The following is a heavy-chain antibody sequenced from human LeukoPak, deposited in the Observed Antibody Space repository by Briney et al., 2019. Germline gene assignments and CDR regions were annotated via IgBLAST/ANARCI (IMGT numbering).Heavy chain of an antibody. Sequence: ASVKVSFKASGYTFTGYYMHWVRQAPGQGLEWMGWINPNSGGTNYAQKFQGRVTMTRDTSISTAYMELSRLRSDDTAVYYCAREYRRDGYNGINWFDPWGQGTLVTVSS. V-gene: IGHV1-2*02. CDR3: AREYRRDGYNGINWFDP. D-gene: IGHD5-24*01. J-gene: IGHJ5*02. CDR2: INPNSGGT. CDR1: GYTFTGYY.